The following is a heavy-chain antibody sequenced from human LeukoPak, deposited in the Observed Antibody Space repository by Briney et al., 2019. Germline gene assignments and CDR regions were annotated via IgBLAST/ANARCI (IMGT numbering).Heavy chain of an antibody. CDR1: GDSVSSNSDA. J-gene: IGHJ4*02. Sequence: PSQTLSLTCAISGDSVSSNSDAWNWIRQSPSRGLEWLGRTYYRSKWYNDYAASVKSRISINPDTSKNQFSLQLNSVTAEDSAVYYCARGYSGMIDQWGQGTLVTVSS. V-gene: IGHV6-1*01. D-gene: IGHD2-15*01. CDR2: TYYRSKWYN. CDR3: ARGYSGMIDQ.